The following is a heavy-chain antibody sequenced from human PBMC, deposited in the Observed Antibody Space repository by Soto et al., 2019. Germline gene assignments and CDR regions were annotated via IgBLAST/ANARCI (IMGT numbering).Heavy chain of an antibody. Sequence: SETLSLTCAVYGGSFSGYYWSWIRQPPGKGLEWIGEINHSGSTNYNPSLKSRVTISVDTSKNQFSLKLSSVTAADTAVYYCARRYYYYYMDVWGKGTTVTVS. CDR2: INHSGST. CDR3: ARRYYYYYMDV. J-gene: IGHJ6*03. CDR1: GGSFSGYY. V-gene: IGHV4-34*01.